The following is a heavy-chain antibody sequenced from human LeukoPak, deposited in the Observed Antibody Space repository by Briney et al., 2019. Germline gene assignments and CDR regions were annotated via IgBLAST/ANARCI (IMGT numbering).Heavy chain of an antibody. Sequence: SEALSLTCAVYGGSFSGYYWSWIRQPPGKGLEWIGEINHSGSTNYNPSLKSRVTISVDTSKNQFSLKLSSVTAADTAVYYCARGRGYSYGYSDYWGQGTLVTVSS. V-gene: IGHV4-34*01. CDR2: INHSGST. J-gene: IGHJ4*02. D-gene: IGHD5-18*01. CDR1: GGSFSGYY. CDR3: ARGRGYSYGYSDY.